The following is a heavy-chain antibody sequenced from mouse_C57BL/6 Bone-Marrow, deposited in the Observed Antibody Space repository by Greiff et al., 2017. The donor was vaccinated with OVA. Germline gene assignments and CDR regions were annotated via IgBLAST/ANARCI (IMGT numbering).Heavy chain of an antibody. D-gene: IGHD2-3*01. J-gene: IGHJ3*01. CDR2: IHPNSGST. CDR3: ARGEWLLPFAY. V-gene: IGHV1-64*01. CDR1: GYTFTSYW. Sequence: QVQLQQPGAELVKPGASVKLSCKASGYTFTSYWMHWVKQRPGQGLEWIGMIHPNSGSTNYNEKFKSKATLTVDKSSSTAYMQLSSLTSEDSAVYYCARGEWLLPFAYWGQGTLVTVSA.